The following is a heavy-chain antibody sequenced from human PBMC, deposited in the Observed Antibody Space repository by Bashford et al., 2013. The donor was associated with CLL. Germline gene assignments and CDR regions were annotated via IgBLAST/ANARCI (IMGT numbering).Heavy chain of an antibody. D-gene: IGHD6-19*01. CDR2: IYYSGFT. CDR3: ARDYSYIGYNTDWRTSYGMDV. CDR1: GGSINSGSYY. J-gene: IGHJ6*02. Sequence: SETLSLTCTVSGGSINSGSYYWGWTRQSPGKGLEWIGSIYYSGFTYYNPSLKSRVTISVDKSKNQFSLRLSSVTATDTAVYYCARDYSYIGYNTDWRTSYGMDVWGQGTTVTVSS. V-gene: IGHV4-39*02.